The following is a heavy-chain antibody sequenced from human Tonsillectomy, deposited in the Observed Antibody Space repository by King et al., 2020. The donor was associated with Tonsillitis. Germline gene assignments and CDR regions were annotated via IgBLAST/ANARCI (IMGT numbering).Heavy chain of an antibody. D-gene: IGHD1-26*01. CDR3: ARGGSYYLGYFDY. J-gene: IGHJ4*01. CDR2: IWYDGSNK. Sequence: VQLVESGGGVVQPGRSLRLSCAASGFTFSSYGMHWVRQAPGKGLEWVAVIWYDGSNKYYADSVKGRFSISRDNSKNTLYLQMNSLRAEDTAVYYCARGGSYYLGYFDYWGHGTLVTVSS. V-gene: IGHV3-33*01. CDR1: GFTFSSYG.